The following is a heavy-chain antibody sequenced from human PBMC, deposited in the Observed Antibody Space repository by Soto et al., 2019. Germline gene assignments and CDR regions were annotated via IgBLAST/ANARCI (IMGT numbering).Heavy chain of an antibody. D-gene: IGHD2-21*01. CDR2: INHSGST. CDR3: ARGLISDRYSLDY. J-gene: IGHJ4*02. CDR1: GGXFSGYY. V-gene: IGHV4-34*01. Sequence: PSETLSLTCAVYGGXFSGYYWSWIRQPPGKGLEWIGEINHSGSTNYNPSLKSRVTISVDTSKNQFSLKLSSVTAADTAVYYCARGLISDRYSLDYWGQGTLVTVSS.